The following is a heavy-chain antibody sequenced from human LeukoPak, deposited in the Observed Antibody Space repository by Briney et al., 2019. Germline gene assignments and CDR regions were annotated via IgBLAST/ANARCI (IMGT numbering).Heavy chain of an antibody. V-gene: IGHV4-4*07. CDR2: IYTTGGT. CDR1: SGSIRSYH. Sequence: PSETLSLTCTVSSGSIRSYHWAWIRQPAGKELEWIGRIYTTGGTDYNPSLKSRVTMSVDTSKNQFSLNLRSVTTADTAFYYCARNGYTKSWTHLDYWGQGTLVSVSS. J-gene: IGHJ4*02. CDR3: ARNGYTKSWTHLDY. D-gene: IGHD3/OR15-3a*01.